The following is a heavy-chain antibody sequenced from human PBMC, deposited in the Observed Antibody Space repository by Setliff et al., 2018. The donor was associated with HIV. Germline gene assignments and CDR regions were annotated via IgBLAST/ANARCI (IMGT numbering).Heavy chain of an antibody. CDR1: GYSFTNYW. D-gene: IGHD2-2*01. Sequence: GESLKISCTGSGYSFTNYWIGWVRQMPRKGLEWMGIIFPGDSDPRYSPSFQGQVTISADTSISTAYLQWRSLKASDTAMYYCARQPGRAAMGRENYYYYYMDVWGKGTTVTVSS. V-gene: IGHV5-51*01. CDR3: ARQPGRAAMGRENYYYYYMDV. J-gene: IGHJ6*03. CDR2: IFPGDSDP.